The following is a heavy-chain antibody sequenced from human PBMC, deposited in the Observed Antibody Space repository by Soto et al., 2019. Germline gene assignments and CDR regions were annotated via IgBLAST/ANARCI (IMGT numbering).Heavy chain of an antibody. CDR2: IYHTGRS. Sequence: QVRLQESGPGLVKPSGTLSLTCAVSGGSISGSISSSDWWSWVRQPPGKGLEWIGQIYHTGRSNYNPSLRGRVTISVYKSKNQFSLKLSSVTAEDTAGYYCARVGYCSGGSCYPVYYGMDVWGQGTTVTVSS. CDR1: GGSISGSISSSDW. D-gene: IGHD2-15*01. J-gene: IGHJ6*02. V-gene: IGHV4-4*02. CDR3: ARVGYCSGGSCYPVYYGMDV.